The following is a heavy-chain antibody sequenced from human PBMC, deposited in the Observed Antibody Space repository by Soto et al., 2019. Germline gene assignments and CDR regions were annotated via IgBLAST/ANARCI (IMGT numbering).Heavy chain of an antibody. D-gene: IGHD6-25*01. CDR3: VSDPGIAAAGMEY. CDR2: ISSSSSRI. V-gene: IGHV3-48*04. J-gene: IGHJ1*01. CDR1: GFSFNTYA. Sequence: EVQLVESGGGLIQPGGSLRLSCAASGFSFNTYATNWVRQAPGKGLEWISYISSSSSRIYYADSVKGRFTLSRDNAKNSLYLQMNSLRAEDTAVYSCVSDPGIAAAGMEYWGQGTLVNVSS.